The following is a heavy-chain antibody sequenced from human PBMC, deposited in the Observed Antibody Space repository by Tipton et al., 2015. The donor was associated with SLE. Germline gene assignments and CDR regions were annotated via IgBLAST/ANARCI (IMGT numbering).Heavy chain of an antibody. J-gene: IGHJ2*01. CDR2: IGTAGDT. Sequence: SLRLSCAASGFTFSSYDMHWVRQAPGKGLEWVSAIGTAGDTYYPGSVKGRFTISRENAKNSLYLQMNSLRAGDTAVYYCARVGDSSGYYDGYFDLWGRGTLVTVSS. CDR1: GFTFSSYD. CDR3: ARVGDSSGYYDGYFDL. V-gene: IGHV3-13*01. D-gene: IGHD3-22*01.